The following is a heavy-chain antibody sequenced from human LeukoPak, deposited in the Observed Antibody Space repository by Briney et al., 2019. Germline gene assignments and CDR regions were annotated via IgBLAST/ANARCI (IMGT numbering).Heavy chain of an antibody. V-gene: IGHV3-15*01. J-gene: IGHJ4*02. Sequence: PGGSLRLSCAASGFTFNNAWMSWVRQAPGKGLEWVGRIKSKTDGGTTDYAAPVKGRFTISRDDSKNTLYLQMNSLRAEDTAVYYCARVGEGAAKDWGQGTLVTVSS. D-gene: IGHD1-26*01. CDR2: IKSKTDGGTT. CDR1: GFTFNNAW. CDR3: ARVGEGAAKD.